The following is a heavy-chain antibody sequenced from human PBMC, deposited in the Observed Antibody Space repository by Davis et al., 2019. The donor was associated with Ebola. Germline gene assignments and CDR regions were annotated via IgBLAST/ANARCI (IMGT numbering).Heavy chain of an antibody. Sequence: GGSLRLSCAASGFTFSGSAMHWVRQASGKGLEWVGRIRSKANSYATAYAASVKGRFTISRDNSKNTLYLQMNSLRAEDTAVYYCATGVGPLLCFRELFYWGQGTLVTVSS. CDR3: ATGVGPLLCFRELFY. CDR2: IRSKANSYAT. J-gene: IGHJ4*02. V-gene: IGHV3-73*01. CDR1: GFTFSGSA. D-gene: IGHD3-10*01.